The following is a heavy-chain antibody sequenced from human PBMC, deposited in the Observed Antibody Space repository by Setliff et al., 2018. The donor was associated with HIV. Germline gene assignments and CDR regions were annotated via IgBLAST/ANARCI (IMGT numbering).Heavy chain of an antibody. CDR1: GGSISSGSYY. CDR2: IYTNGYT. J-gene: IGHJ3*01. CDR3: ARAPPGIQNDAFDV. V-gene: IGHV4-61*09. Sequence: KTSETLSLTCSVSGGSISSGSYYWTWIRQPAGKGPEWIGHIYTNGYTNYNPSLKSRVTISVDTSKNRCSLRLTSVTAADTAVYYCARAPPGIQNDAFDVWGQGTMVTVSS.